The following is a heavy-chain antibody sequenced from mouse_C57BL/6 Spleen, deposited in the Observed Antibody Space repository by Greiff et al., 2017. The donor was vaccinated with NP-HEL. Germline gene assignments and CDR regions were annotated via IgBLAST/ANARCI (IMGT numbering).Heavy chain of an antibody. CDR2: IYPGDGDT. CDR3: ARKEDYSFAY. CDR1: GYAFSSYW. D-gene: IGHD1-1*01. Sequence: VQGVESGAELVKPGASVKISCKASGYAFSSYWMNWVKQRPGKGLEWIGQIYPGDGDTNYNGKFKGKATLTADKSSSTAYMQLSSLTSEDSAVYFCARKEDYSFAYWGQGTLVTVSA. V-gene: IGHV1-80*01. J-gene: IGHJ3*01.